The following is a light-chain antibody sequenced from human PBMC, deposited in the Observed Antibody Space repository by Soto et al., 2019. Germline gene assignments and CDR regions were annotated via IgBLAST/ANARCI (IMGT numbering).Light chain of an antibody. V-gene: IGLV2-14*03. J-gene: IGLJ1*01. CDR1: SSDVGGFNS. CDR3: SSYTSTMTNV. CDR2: DVV. Sequence: SVLTKPASVSGSPGQWITISSTRTSSDVGGFNSVSWYQLRPGTAPKLILYDVVDRPSGVSYRFSGSKSGNTASLTISGLQAADEADYFCSSYTSTMTNVFGSGTKVTVL.